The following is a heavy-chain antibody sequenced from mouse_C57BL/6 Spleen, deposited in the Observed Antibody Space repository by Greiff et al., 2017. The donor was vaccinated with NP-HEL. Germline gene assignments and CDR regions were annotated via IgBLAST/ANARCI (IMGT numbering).Heavy chain of an antibody. CDR1: GYTFTSYW. J-gene: IGHJ1*03. CDR2: IHPNSGST. CDR3: ARRADYDGNWYFDV. D-gene: IGHD2-4*01. Sequence: VQLQQPGAELVKPGASVKLSCKASGYTFTSYWMHWVKQRPGQGLEWIGMIHPNSGSTNYNEKFKSKATLTVDKSSSTAYMQLSSLTSEDSAVYYCARRADYDGNWYFDVWGTGTTVTVSS. V-gene: IGHV1-64*01.